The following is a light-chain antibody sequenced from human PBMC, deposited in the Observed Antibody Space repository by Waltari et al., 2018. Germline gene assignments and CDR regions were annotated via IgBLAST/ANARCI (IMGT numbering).Light chain of an antibody. CDR2: RNN. V-gene: IGLV1-47*01. CDR1: SSHIGSHY. CDR3: AAWDDSLSAFCV. J-gene: IGLJ1*01. Sequence: QSVLTQPPSASGTPGQRVPIPCSGRSSHIGSHYVYWYQQLPGTAPKPLIYRNNQRPSGVPDRFSGSKSGTSASLAISGLRSEDEADYYCAAWDDSLSAFCVFGTGTKVTVL.